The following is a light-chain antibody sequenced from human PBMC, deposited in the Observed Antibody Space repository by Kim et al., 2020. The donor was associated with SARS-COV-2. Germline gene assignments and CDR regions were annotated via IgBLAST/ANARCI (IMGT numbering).Light chain of an antibody. CDR3: QQYGHSLYT. Sequence: FSPCERATLSCRASQCVSSTSLTWSQQKSGQGSRLLIYGSYGRATGIPGRFSGSWSGTDFTLTLSKLEPEDFAVYYFQQYGHSLYTFRQETKLE. J-gene: IGKJ2*01. V-gene: IGKV3-20*01. CDR2: GSY. CDR1: QCVSSTS.